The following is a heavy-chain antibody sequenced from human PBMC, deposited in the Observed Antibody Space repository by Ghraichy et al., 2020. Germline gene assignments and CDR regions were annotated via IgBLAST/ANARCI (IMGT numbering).Heavy chain of an antibody. D-gene: IGHD2-8*01. V-gene: IGHV3-30*18. CDR3: AKDLMVNALRGYYYGMDV. Sequence: GGSLRLSCAAFGFTFSSYGMHWVRQAPGKGLEWVAVISYDGSNKYYADSVKGRFTISRDNSKNTLYLQMNSLRAEDTAVYYCAKDLMVNALRGYYYGMDVWGQGTTVTVSS. CDR1: GFTFSSYG. CDR2: ISYDGSNK. J-gene: IGHJ6*02.